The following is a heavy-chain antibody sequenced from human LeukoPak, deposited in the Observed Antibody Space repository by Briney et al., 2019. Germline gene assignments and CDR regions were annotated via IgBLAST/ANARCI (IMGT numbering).Heavy chain of an antibody. V-gene: IGHV1-8*03. D-gene: IGHD3-3*01. CDR1: GYTFTSYD. J-gene: IGHJ3*02. CDR3: ARGDFWSGYNDAFDI. CDR2: MNPNSGNT. Sequence: GASVRVSCKASGYTFTSYDINWVRQATGQGLEWMGWMNPNSGNTGYAQKFQGRVTITRNTSISTAYMELSSLRSEDTAVYYCARGDFWSGYNDAFDIWGQGTMVTVSS.